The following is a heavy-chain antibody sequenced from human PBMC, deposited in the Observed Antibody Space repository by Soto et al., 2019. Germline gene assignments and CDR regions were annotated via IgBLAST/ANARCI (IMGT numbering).Heavy chain of an antibody. CDR1: GGSFSGYY. J-gene: IGHJ4*02. CDR2: INHSGST. V-gene: IGHV4-34*01. CDR3: ARGRSDYYGSGSYYKDCYFDY. D-gene: IGHD3-10*01. Sequence: PSETLSLTCAVYGGSFSGYYWSWIRQPPGKGLEWIGEINHSGSTNYNPSLKSRVTISVDTSKNQFSLKLSSVTAADTAVYYCARGRSDYYGSGSYYKDCYFDYWGQGTLVTVSS.